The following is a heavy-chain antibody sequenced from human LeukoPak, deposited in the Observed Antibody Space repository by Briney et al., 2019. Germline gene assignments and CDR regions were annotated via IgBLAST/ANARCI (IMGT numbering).Heavy chain of an antibody. J-gene: IGHJ4*02. D-gene: IGHD6-19*01. CDR3: AKDSSGGRWGERVAGYFDY. Sequence: GGSLRLSCAASGFTFSSYAMSWVRQAPGEGLEWVSAISGSGGSTYYADSVKGRFTISRDNSKNTLYLQMNSLRAEDTAVYYCAKDSSGGRWGERVAGYFDYWGQGTLVTVSS. CDR2: ISGSGGST. V-gene: IGHV3-23*01. CDR1: GFTFSSYA.